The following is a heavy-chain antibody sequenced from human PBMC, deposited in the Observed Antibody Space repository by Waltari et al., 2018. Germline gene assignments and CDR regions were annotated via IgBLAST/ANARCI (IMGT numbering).Heavy chain of an antibody. D-gene: IGHD2-15*01. Sequence: QVQLQESGPGLVKPSETLSLTCTVSGGSISSYYWSWFRQPQGKGLEWIGYIYPRGTTNNNPSLKSRVTISVDTSKNQFSLKLSSVTAADTAVYDCARDRYCSGGSCYGGGGAFDIWGQGTMVTVSS. V-gene: IGHV4-59*01. J-gene: IGHJ3*02. CDR2: IYPRGTT. CDR3: ARDRYCSGGSCYGGGGAFDI. CDR1: GGSISSYY.